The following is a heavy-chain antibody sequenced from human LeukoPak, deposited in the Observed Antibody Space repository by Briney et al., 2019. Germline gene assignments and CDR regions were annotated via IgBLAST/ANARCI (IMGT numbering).Heavy chain of an antibody. V-gene: IGHV4-34*01. CDR1: GGSFSGYY. J-gene: IGHJ2*01. Sequence: SETLSLTCAVYGGSFSGYYWSWIHQPPGKGLEWIGETSHRASTNYDPSLKSRVTISVDTSKNQFSLKLSSVTVADTAVYYCARGGNGWYFELWGRGTLVTVAS. D-gene: IGHD1-14*01. CDR2: TSHRAST. CDR3: ARGGNGWYFEL.